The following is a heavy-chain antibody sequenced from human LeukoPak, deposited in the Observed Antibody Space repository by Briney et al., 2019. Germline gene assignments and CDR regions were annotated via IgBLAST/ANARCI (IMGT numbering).Heavy chain of an antibody. D-gene: IGHD3-9*01. CDR3: AKGPLTGSSYHYYGMDV. V-gene: IGHV3-43*02. CDR2: ITVDSATT. CDR1: GFTFDDYA. J-gene: IGHJ6*02. Sequence: GPSLRLSCAPAGFTFDDYAMGWVRQDPGKCLGWISFITVDSATTFSAACVEGRFTLSRDNGKNTLYLQKSSLRSDDTAVYYCAKGPLTGSSYHYYGMDVWGQGTTVTVSS.